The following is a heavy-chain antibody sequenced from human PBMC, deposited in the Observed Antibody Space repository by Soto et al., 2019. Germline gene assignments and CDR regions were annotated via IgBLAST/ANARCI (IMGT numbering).Heavy chain of an antibody. V-gene: IGHV3-9*01. J-gene: IGHJ4*02. CDR2: INWKSDI. CDR1: GFTFDDNA. CDR3: AISQDRGGRTTFIY. Sequence: LRLSCTVSGFTFDDNAMHWVRQAPQKGLEWVSGINWKSDIGYADSVKGRFTISRDKAENSLYLQMNSLRAEDTALYYCAISQDRGGRTTFIYCGKETQVTISS. D-gene: IGHD3-16*01.